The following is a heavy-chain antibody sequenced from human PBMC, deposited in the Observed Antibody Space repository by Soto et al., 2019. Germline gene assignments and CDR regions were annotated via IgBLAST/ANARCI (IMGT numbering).Heavy chain of an antibody. D-gene: IGHD3-9*01. CDR2: ITGSRSYI. Sequence: DVQLVESGGGLVKPGGSLRLSCAASGFIFSSHNMNWVRQAPGKGLEWVSSITGSRSYIFYADSVKGRFTISRDNAKNTVYLQMNSLRAEDTGVYYCARLVASETGYGMDVWGQGTTVTVSS. CDR3: ARLVASETGYGMDV. J-gene: IGHJ6*02. V-gene: IGHV3-21*06. CDR1: GFIFSSHN.